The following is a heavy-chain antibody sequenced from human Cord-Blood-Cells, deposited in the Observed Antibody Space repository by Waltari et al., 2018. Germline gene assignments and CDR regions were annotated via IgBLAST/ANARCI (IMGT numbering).Heavy chain of an antibody. J-gene: IGHJ4*02. CDR1: GGSFRSSP. Sequence: QLMKPGAGVEQTVSSVRGNCKDSGGSFRSSPITCYIAAHEQGLEWMVRTIPIFGTANYAHKFQGRVTITADESSSTGDMELSSLRSEDTAVYYCARRVVTGDRGKGRIVDYWGQGTLVTVSS. D-gene: IGHD7-27*01. V-gene: IGHV1-69*15. CDR3: ARRVVTGDRGKGRIVDY. CDR2: TIPIFGTA.